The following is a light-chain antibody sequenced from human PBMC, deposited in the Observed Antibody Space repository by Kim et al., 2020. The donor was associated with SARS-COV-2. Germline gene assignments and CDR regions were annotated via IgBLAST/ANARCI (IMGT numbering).Light chain of an antibody. CDR3: NSRDSSGNHYV. CDR2: GKN. Sequence: ALGKQVRITCQGDSLRSYYASWYQQKPGQAPVLVIYGKNNRPSGIPDRFSGSSSGNTASLTITGAQAEDEADYYCNSRDSSGNHYVFGTGTKVTVL. V-gene: IGLV3-19*01. J-gene: IGLJ1*01. CDR1: SLRSYY.